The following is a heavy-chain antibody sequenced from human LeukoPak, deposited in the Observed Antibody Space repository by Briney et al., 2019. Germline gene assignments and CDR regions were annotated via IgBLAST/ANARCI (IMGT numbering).Heavy chain of an antibody. V-gene: IGHV1-18*01. CDR2: ISAYNGKT. Sequence: SVKVSCKASGYTFTNYDINWVRQAPRQGREWMGWISAYNGKTNYAQKLQGRVNLTTDTSTSTAYMELRSLRSDDTAVYYCARVGSAAGTRWFDLWGEGTLVSVSS. CDR3: ARVGSAAGTRWFDL. CDR1: GYTFTNYD. D-gene: IGHD6-13*01. J-gene: IGHJ5*02.